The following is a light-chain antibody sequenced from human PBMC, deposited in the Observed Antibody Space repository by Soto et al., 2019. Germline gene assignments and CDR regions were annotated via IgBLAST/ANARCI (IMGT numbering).Light chain of an antibody. CDR1: QSISSS. J-gene: IGKJ2*01. V-gene: IGKV3-15*01. Sequence: EIVMTQSPATLSVSPGEGATLSCGAGQSISSSLAWYQQKPGQPPRLVIYDASTRATGIPARFSGSGSGTEFSLTISSLQSEDVAVYYCQQYDKWPYAFGQGTKLDIK. CDR3: QQYDKWPYA. CDR2: DAS.